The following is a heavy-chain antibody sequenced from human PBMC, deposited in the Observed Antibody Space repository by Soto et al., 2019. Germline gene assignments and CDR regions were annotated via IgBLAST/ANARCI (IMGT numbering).Heavy chain of an antibody. D-gene: IGHD1-1*01. V-gene: IGHV4-59*08. CDR1: GGSISSYY. J-gene: IGHJ4*02. CDR2: IYYSGST. CDR3: ARRYGYSFDY. Sequence: SETLSLTCTVSGGSISSYYWSWIRQPPGKGLEWIGYIYYSGSTNYNPSLKSRVTISVDTSKNQFSLKLSSVTAADTAVYYCARRYGYSFDYWGQGTLVTAPQ.